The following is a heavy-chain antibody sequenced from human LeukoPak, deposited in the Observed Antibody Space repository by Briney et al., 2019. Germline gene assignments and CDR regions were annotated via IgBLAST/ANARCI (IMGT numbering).Heavy chain of an antibody. J-gene: IGHJ4*02. Sequence: PGGSLRLSCAASGFAFSSYAMSWVRQAPGKGLEWVSDISGSGGSTHYADSVKGRFTISRDNAENSLYLQMNSLRDEDTAVYYCARDSQGSRLYPVDYWGQGTLVTVSS. CDR1: GFAFSSYA. CDR2: ISGSGGST. V-gene: IGHV3-23*01. D-gene: IGHD3-10*01. CDR3: ARDSQGSRLYPVDY.